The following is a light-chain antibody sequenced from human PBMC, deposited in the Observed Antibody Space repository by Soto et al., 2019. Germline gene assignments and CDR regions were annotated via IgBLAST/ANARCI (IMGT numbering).Light chain of an antibody. CDR3: QQYYSTPIT. V-gene: IGKV1-39*01. Sequence: DIQMTQSPSSLSASVEDRVIITCRASQSISNHLNWYQQKPGIAPKLLIYSASSLQSGVPSRFSGSGSGTDFTLTISTLQPEDFATYYCQQYYSTPITFGQGTRLEI. CDR1: QSISNH. J-gene: IGKJ5*01. CDR2: SAS.